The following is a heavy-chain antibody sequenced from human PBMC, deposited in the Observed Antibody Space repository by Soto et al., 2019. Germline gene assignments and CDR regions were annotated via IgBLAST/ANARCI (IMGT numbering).Heavy chain of an antibody. CDR1: GGSFSGYY. J-gene: IGHJ4*02. CDR3: ARRQMRTGTTNR. D-gene: IGHD1-1*01. CDR2: INHSGST. V-gene: IGHV4-34*01. Sequence: PSETLSLTCAVYGGSFSGYYWSWIRQPPGKGLEWIGEINHSGSTNYNPSLKSRVTISVDTSKNQFSLKLSSVTAADTAVYDCARRQMRTGTTNRWGQGTLVTVSS.